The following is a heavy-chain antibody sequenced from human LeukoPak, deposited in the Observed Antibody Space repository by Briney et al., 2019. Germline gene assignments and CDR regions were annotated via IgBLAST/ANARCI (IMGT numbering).Heavy chain of an antibody. Sequence: KPSETLSLTCTVSGGSISSFYWSWVRQPAGKGLEWVGRVDTSGSTHYNPSLKSRVTMSLDTSKSQFSLKLSSVTVADTAVYYCARGLGGAYYYMDVWGRGTTVTVSS. CDR1: GGSISSFY. CDR2: VDTSGST. V-gene: IGHV4-4*07. J-gene: IGHJ6*03. D-gene: IGHD3-16*01. CDR3: ARGLGGAYYYMDV.